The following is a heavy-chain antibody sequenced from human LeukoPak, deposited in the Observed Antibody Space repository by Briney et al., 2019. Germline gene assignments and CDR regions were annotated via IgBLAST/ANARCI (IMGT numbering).Heavy chain of an antibody. Sequence: ASVKVSCKACGYTFNSYSVSWVRQAPGQGLEWMGWISTYNGNTNYSQKLQGRVTMTTDTSTRTAYMELRSLRSDDTAVYYCAREWKYCRSTSCGYYFDYWGQGTLVTVSS. D-gene: IGHD2-2*01. CDR1: GYTFNSYS. CDR2: ISTYNGNT. CDR3: AREWKYCRSTSCGYYFDY. J-gene: IGHJ4*02. V-gene: IGHV1-18*01.